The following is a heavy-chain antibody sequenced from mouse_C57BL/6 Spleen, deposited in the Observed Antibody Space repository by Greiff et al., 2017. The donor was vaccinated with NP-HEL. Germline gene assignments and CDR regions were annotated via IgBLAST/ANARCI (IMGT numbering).Heavy chain of an antibody. CDR1: GYAFSSSW. Sequence: QVQLKESGPELVKPGASVKISCKASGYAFSSSWMNWVKQRPGKGLEWIGRIYPGDGDTNYNGKFKGKATLTADKSSSTAYMQLSSLTSEDSAVYVCESDYDGDWYFDVWGTGTTVTVSS. D-gene: IGHD2-4*01. CDR2: IYPGDGDT. CDR3: ESDYDGDWYFDV. J-gene: IGHJ1*03. V-gene: IGHV1-82*01.